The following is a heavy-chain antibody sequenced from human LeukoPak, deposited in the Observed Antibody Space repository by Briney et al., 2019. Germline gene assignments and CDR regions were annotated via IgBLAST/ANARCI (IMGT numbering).Heavy chain of an antibody. Sequence: ASVKVSCKASGYTFTNYYIHWVRQAPGQGLEWMGLINPSGGTTNCAQKFQGRVTMTRDMSTTTVYMHLSSLRSEDTAVYYCARDSRWSGYSSFDYWGQGTLVTVSS. CDR2: INPSGGTT. J-gene: IGHJ4*02. D-gene: IGHD3/OR15-3a*01. CDR1: GYTFTNYY. CDR3: ARDSRWSGYSSFDY. V-gene: IGHV1-46*01.